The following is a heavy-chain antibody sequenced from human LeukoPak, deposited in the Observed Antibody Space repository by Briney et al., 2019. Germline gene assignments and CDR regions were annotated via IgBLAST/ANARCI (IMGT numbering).Heavy chain of an antibody. V-gene: IGHV3-7*01. CDR1: GFTFTAYA. J-gene: IGHJ2*01. CDR3: ARVRKYSGYYSWYFDL. D-gene: IGHD5-12*01. CDR2: IHDDGIVT. Sequence: GGSLRLSCAASGFTFTAYAMSWFRQTPEKGLEWVANIHDDGIVTHYVDSVKGRFTISRDNARKSVNLQLNRLRAGDTAVYYCARVRKYSGYYSWYFDLWGRGTLVIVSS.